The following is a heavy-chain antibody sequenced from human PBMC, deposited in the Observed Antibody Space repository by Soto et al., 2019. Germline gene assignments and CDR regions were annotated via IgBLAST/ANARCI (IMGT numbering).Heavy chain of an antibody. V-gene: IGHV1-3*01. CDR1: GYSFTNSA. Sequence: ASVTVSCKASGYSFTNSAIHWLRQAPGQRLEWMGWINAGSGSAKYSQKFQGRVTISRDNAKNSLYLQMNSLRDEDTAVYYCARDSGYSYGPIDYWGQGTLVTVSS. CDR3: ARDSGYSYGPIDY. J-gene: IGHJ4*02. D-gene: IGHD5-18*01. CDR2: INAGSGSA.